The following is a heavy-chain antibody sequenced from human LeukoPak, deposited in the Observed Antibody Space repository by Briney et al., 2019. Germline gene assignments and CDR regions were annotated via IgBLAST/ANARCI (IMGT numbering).Heavy chain of an antibody. CDR1: ADSLSSHH. CDR2: TSYIGST. J-gene: IGHJ3*02. D-gene: IGHD4-17*01. Sequence: PSETLSLTCAVSADSLSSHHWTWIRQPPRKGLEWIGYTSYIGSTTYNPSLKSQVTISIDPSKNQFSLKLTSVTAADTAVYYCARDLVTVTKGFDIWGQGTMVSVSS. V-gene: IGHV4-59*11. CDR3: ARDLVTVTKGFDI.